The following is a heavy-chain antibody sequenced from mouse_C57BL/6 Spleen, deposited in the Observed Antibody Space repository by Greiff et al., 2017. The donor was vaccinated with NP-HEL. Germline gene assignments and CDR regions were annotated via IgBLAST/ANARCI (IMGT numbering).Heavy chain of an antibody. Sequence: QVQLQQSGPEPVKPGASVKISCKASGYAFSSSWMHWVKQRPGKGLEWIGRIYPGDGDTNYNGKFKGKATLTAEKSSSTAYMQRSRLTSEDSAVYLCASLDWDVGDDYWGQGTTLTVSS. CDR1: GYAFSSSW. CDR2: IYPGDGDT. V-gene: IGHV1-82*01. CDR3: ASLDWDVGDDY. J-gene: IGHJ2*01. D-gene: IGHD4-1*01.